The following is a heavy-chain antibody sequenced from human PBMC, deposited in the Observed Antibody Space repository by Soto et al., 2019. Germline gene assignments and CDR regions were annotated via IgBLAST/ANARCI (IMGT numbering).Heavy chain of an antibody. D-gene: IGHD4-4*01. CDR2: IYYSGYN. CDR1: GGSIRRGDYK. Sequence: QGPLQEAGPGLVKPSQTLSLTCTVSGGSIRRGDYKGGWVRQPPGKGLEWIGYIYYSGYNYNNPSLKSRVTMSVDTSKNLFSLKLSSVTAADTAVYYCARSDNYVPFEYWGQGTLVTVSS. V-gene: IGHV4-30-4*01. J-gene: IGHJ4*02. CDR3: ARSDNYVPFEY.